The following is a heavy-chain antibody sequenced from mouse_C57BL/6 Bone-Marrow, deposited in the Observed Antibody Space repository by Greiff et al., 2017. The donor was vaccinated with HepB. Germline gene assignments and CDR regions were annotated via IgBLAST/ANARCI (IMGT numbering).Heavy chain of an antibody. CDR2: SRNKANVYTT. J-gene: IGHJ4*01. D-gene: IGHD2-5*01. Sequence: EVNVVESGGGLVQSGRSLRLSCATSGFTFSDFYMEWVRQAPGKGLEWIAASRNKANVYTTEYSASVKGRFIVSRDTSQSILYLQMNALRAEDTAIYYCARDAPYYSNYNAMDYWGQGTSVTVSS. CDR3: ARDAPYYSNYNAMDY. CDR1: GFTFSDFY. V-gene: IGHV7-1*01.